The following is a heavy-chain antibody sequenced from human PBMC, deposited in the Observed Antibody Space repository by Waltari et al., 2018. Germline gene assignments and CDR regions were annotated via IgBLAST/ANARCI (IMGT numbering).Heavy chain of an antibody. CDR3: TRTLVPADPPRAMDV. V-gene: IGHV3-53*01. Sequence: VQLVESGGDLIQPGGSLRLSCAASGFTVRNNYMAWVRQAPGKGVEWVSVIFSGGDTYYADSVKGRLTISIDSSRNTLHLQMNSLRVEDTAVYYCTRTLVPADPPRAMDVWGQGTVVSVSS. J-gene: IGHJ6*02. D-gene: IGHD2-2*01. CDR1: GFTVRNNY. CDR2: IFSGGDT.